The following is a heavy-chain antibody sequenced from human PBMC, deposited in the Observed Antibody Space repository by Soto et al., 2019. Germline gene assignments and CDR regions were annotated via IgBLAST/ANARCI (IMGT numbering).Heavy chain of an antibody. J-gene: IGHJ4*02. V-gene: IGHV3-23*01. Sequence: EVQLLESGGGLVQPGGSLRLSCAASGFTFSSYGMTWVRQSPGKGLEWVSFSSATGAGTYYADSVKGRFTISRDNSKNTLYLQMTSLRADDTAVYYCAKDRRAGGNYGFESDFWGQGALVIVSS. CDR3: AKDRRAGGNYGFESDF. D-gene: IGHD1-7*01. CDR2: SSATGAGT. CDR1: GFTFSSYG.